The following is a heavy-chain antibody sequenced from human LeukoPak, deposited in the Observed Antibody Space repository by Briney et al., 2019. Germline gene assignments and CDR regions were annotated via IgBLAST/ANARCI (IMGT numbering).Heavy chain of an antibody. D-gene: IGHD5-12*01. CDR1: GFTFSTYG. J-gene: IGHJ4*02. Sequence: GGSLRLSCAASGFTFSTYGMHWVRQAPGTGLEWVAFIRSDGSIKYYADSVKGRFTISRDNSKNTLYLQMNSLRAEDTAVYYCARGPSGYHNTGGQGTLVTVSS. CDR3: ARGPSGYHNT. CDR2: IRSDGSIK. V-gene: IGHV3-30*02.